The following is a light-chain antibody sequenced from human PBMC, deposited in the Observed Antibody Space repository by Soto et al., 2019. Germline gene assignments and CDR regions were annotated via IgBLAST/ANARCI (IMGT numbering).Light chain of an antibody. CDR1: QSVGSD. J-gene: IGKJ1*01. Sequence: EFVLTQSPATLSVSPGERVTLSCRASQSVGSDLAWYQQKPGQAPRVLIYGTSSRATGVPDRFSGSGSGTDFTLTISRLEPEDSAVYYCQQSGGSPRTFGQGTKVDIK. CDR2: GTS. V-gene: IGKV3-20*01. CDR3: QQSGGSPRT.